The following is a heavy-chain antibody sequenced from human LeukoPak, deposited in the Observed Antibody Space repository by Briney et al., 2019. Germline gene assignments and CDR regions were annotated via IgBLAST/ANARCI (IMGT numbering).Heavy chain of an antibody. V-gene: IGHV1-69*01. CDR3: ARDSHCGGGSSALSS. Sequence: SVKVSCKASGDTFRTYTISWVRQAPGQGLEWMGGIISIFGAAKVAQKFQGRVTITADESTSTAYMELSSLRSEDTAVYYCARDSHCGGGSSALSSWGQGTLVTVSS. CDR2: IISIFGAA. D-gene: IGHD2-15*01. J-gene: IGHJ5*02. CDR1: GDTFRTYT.